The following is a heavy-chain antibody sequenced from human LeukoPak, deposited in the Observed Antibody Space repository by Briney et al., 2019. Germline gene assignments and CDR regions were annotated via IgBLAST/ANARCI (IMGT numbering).Heavy chain of an antibody. Sequence: SSETLSLICAVYGGSFSGYYWSWIRQPPGKGLEWIGEINHSGSTNYNPSLKSRVTISIDTSKNQFSLKLSSVTAADTAVYYCARARGYYDSSGYRFDYWGQGTLVTVSS. J-gene: IGHJ4*02. V-gene: IGHV4-34*01. CDR3: ARARGYYDSSGYRFDY. D-gene: IGHD3-22*01. CDR2: INHSGST. CDR1: GGSFSGYY.